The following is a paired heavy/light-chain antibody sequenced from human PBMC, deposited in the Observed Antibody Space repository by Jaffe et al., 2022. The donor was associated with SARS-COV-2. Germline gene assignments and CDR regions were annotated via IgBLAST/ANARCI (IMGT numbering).Heavy chain of an antibody. CDR1: GYTFTTHA. CDR3: ARDVIRGVYNWFDP. V-gene: IGHV7-4-1*02. Sequence: QVQLVQSGSELKKPGASVKVSCKASGYTFTTHAINWVRQAPGQGLEWMGWINTNTGRPTYAQGFTGRFVFSLDTSVNTAVLQISSLKLEDTAVYYCARDVIRGVYNWFDPWGQGTLVTVSS. J-gene: IGHJ5*02. CDR2: INTNTGRP. D-gene: IGHD3-10*01.
Light chain of an antibody. CDR3: CSYVAGSDYV. Sequence: QSALTQPASVSGSPGQSITISCAGTTNYVGNYNLVSWYQQHPGKAPKLIIYEGSKRPSGVSTRFSGSKSGDTASLTISGLQTEDEADYYCCSYVAGSDYVFGTGTKVAVL. CDR2: EGS. J-gene: IGLJ1*01. V-gene: IGLV2-23*01. CDR1: TNYVGNYNL.